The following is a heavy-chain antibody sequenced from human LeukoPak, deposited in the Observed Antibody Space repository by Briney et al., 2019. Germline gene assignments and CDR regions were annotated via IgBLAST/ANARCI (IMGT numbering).Heavy chain of an antibody. CDR3: ARLPGYFGAS. CDR2: MNVKSGTA. J-gene: IGHJ5*02. CDR1: GYPFTSYD. D-gene: IGHD4/OR15-4a*01. V-gene: IGHV1-8*01. Sequence: ASVTVSCKASGYPFTSYDLNWVRQAPGQRLEWMGCMNVKSGTADYAPKFQGRVTMTRNTSISTAYMELSSLRPEDTAVYYCARLPGYFGASWGQGTLVTVSS.